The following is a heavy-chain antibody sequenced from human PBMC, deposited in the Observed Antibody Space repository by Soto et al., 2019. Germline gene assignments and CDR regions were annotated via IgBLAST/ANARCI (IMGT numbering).Heavy chain of an antibody. CDR1: GYTFSSYY. D-gene: IGHD6-25*01. Sequence: ASVKVSCKASGYTFSSYYMHWVRQAPGQGLEWVGLINPGTGATTYAQKFQGRATMTSDTSTSTVYMELRSLTSEDTAVYYCARDHIAAADKYALDIWGQGTMVTVSS. CDR2: INPGTGAT. CDR3: ARDHIAAADKYALDI. J-gene: IGHJ3*02. V-gene: IGHV1-46*01.